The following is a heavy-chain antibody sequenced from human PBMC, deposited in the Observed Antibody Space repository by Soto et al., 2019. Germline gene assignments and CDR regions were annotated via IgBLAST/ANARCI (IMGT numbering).Heavy chain of an antibody. Sequence: QVQLVQSGAEVKKPGSSVKVSCKASGGTFSSYAISWVRQAPGQGLEWMGGIIPIFGTAKYAQKFQGRVTTTRDEXTSTAYMELSRLGSEDTAVYYCARERPSSGSLVDYWGQGTLVTVSS. J-gene: IGHJ4*02. CDR3: ARERPSSGSLVDY. V-gene: IGHV1-69*05. CDR1: GGTFSSYA. CDR2: IIPIFGTA. D-gene: IGHD3-10*01.